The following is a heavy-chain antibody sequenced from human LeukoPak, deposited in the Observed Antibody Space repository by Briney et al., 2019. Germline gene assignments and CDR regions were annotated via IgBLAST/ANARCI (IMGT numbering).Heavy chain of an antibody. Sequence: SETLSLTCTVSGASIRNYYWGWILQPPRKGPDWIGHMFYSGHSNYNPSLKSRVTISVDTSKNQFALELSSVTAADTAMYYCARAAVDDAFDIWGQGTMVTVSS. V-gene: IGHV4-59*01. CDR2: MFYSGHS. CDR3: ARAAVDDAFDI. J-gene: IGHJ3*02. CDR1: GASIRNYY.